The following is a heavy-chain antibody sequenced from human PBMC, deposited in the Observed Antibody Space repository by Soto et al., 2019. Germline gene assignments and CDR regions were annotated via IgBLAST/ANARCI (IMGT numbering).Heavy chain of an antibody. D-gene: IGHD3-3*01. J-gene: IGHJ4*02. V-gene: IGHV1-69*13. CDR1: GGTFSSYA. Sequence: RASVKVSCKASGGTFSSYAISWVRQAPGQGLEWMGGIIPIFGTANYAQKFQGRVTITADESTSTAYMELSSLRSEDTAVYYCARHGLEWLGPFDYWGQGTLVTVSS. CDR3: ARHGLEWLGPFDY. CDR2: IIPIFGTA.